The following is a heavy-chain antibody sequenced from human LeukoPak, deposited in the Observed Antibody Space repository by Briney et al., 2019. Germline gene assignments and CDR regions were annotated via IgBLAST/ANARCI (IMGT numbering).Heavy chain of an antibody. CDR3: ARVPRNNYSDSSGTRHY. D-gene: IGHD3-22*01. Sequence: SETLSLTCTVSVGSISSSSDYWGWIRQPPGKGLEWIGSSYYSRSTYYNPSLKSRVTISVDTSTNQFSLKLSSVNDAATAVYYCARVPRNNYSDSSGTRHYWGQGTLVTVSS. CDR2: SYYSRST. CDR1: VGSISSSSDY. V-gene: IGHV4-39*01. J-gene: IGHJ4*02.